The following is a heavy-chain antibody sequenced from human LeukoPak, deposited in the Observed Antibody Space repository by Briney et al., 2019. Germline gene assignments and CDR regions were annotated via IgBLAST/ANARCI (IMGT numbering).Heavy chain of an antibody. CDR2: IRSKAYGGTT. CDR3: TSSWYCSSTSCSDAFDI. V-gene: IGHV3-49*04. Sequence: PGRSLRLSCTASGFTFGDYAMSWVRQAPGKGLEWVGFIRSKAYGGTTEYAASVKGRFTISRDDSKSIAYLQMNSLKTEDTAVYYYTSSWYCSSTSCSDAFDIWGQGTMVTVSS. D-gene: IGHD2-2*01. CDR1: GFTFGDYA. J-gene: IGHJ3*02.